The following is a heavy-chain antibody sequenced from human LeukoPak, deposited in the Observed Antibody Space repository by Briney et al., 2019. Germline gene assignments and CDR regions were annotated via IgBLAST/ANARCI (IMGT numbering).Heavy chain of an antibody. J-gene: IGHJ4*02. CDR1: GYSFTSYW. Sequence: GESLKISCKGSGYSFTSYWIGWVRQMPGKGLEWMGIIYPGDSDTRYSPSFQGQVTISADKSISTAYLQWSSLKASDTAMYYCARHRAEYSSSSGFYYWGQGTLVTVSS. CDR3: ARHRAEYSSSSGFYY. D-gene: IGHD6-6*01. V-gene: IGHV5-51*01. CDR2: IYPGDSDT.